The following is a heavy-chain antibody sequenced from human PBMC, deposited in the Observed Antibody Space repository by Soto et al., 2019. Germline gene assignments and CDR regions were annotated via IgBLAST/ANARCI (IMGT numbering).Heavy chain of an antibody. D-gene: IGHD2-21*01. CDR2: ISAYNGNT. CDR3: APDPFCGSAPGCSALDT. Sequence: ASVKVSCKASGYPFTSSGFSWVRQAPGQGLEWMGWISAYNGNTLYAQKFKGRVTMTTDTSTSTAYMELGSLRSDDTAVYYCAPDPFCGSAPGCSALDTWGQGTTVTVSS. J-gene: IGHJ6*02. CDR1: GYPFTSSG. V-gene: IGHV1-18*04.